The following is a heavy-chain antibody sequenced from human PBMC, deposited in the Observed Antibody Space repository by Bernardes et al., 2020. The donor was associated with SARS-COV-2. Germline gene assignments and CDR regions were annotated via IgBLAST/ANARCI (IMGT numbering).Heavy chain of an antibody. J-gene: IGHJ6*02. V-gene: IGHV3-9*01. Sequence: GGSLRLSCAASGFSFDEYAMFWVRQRPGKGLEWVAGITWNGNNRDYVDSVRGRFTISRINAKNSLYLQMNSLRIEDTALYFCAKDITVRGTYFYAMDVWGRGTMVTVSS. CDR1: GFSFDEYA. D-gene: IGHD1-7*01. CDR3: AKDITVRGTYFYAMDV. CDR2: ITWNGNNR.